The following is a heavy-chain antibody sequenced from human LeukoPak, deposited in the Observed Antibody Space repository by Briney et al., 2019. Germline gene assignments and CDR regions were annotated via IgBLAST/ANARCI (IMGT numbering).Heavy chain of an antibody. J-gene: IGHJ4*02. CDR3: ARGRTSPGVN. CDR2: INHSGST. V-gene: IGHV4-34*01. Sequence: PSETLSLTRAVYGGSFSGYYWSWIRQPPGKGLEWIGEINHSGSTNYNPSLKSRVTISVDTSKNQFSLKLSSVTAADTAVYYCARGRTSPGVNWGQGTLVTVSS. CDR1: GGSFSGYY. D-gene: IGHD2-8*01.